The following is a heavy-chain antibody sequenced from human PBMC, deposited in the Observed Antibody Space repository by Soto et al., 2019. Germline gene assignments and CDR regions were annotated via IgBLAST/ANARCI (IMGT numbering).Heavy chain of an antibody. J-gene: IGHJ6*02. CDR2: IYYSGST. Sequence: SETLSLTCTVSGGSISSGDYYWSWIRQPPGKGLEWIGYIYYSGSTYYNPSLKSRVTISVDTSKNQFSLKLSSVTAADTAVYYCARGDYDYVWGSYSAYYYYGMDVWGQGTTVTVSS. CDR3: ARGDYDYVWGSYSAYYYYGMDV. D-gene: IGHD3-16*01. V-gene: IGHV4-30-4*01. CDR1: GGSISSGDYY.